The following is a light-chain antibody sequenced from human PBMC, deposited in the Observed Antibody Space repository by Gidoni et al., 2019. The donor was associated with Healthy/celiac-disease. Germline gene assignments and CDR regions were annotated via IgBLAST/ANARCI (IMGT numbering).Light chain of an antibody. CDR1: QSVRSSY. CDR2: GAS. V-gene: IGKV3-20*01. Sequence: EIELTQSPGTLALSPGEIATLSCRASQSVRSSYLAWYQQKPGQAPRLLIYGASSRATGIPDRFSGSGSGTDFTLTISRLEPEDFAVYYCQQYGSSPPFTFGPGTKVDIK. J-gene: IGKJ3*01. CDR3: QQYGSSPPFT.